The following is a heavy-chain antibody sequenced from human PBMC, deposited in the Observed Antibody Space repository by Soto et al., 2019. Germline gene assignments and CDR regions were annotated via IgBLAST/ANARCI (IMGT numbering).Heavy chain of an antibody. CDR3: ARDHPVFCSSNSCSDDYYGMDV. CDR2: IYYSGST. V-gene: IGHV4-59*01. J-gene: IGHJ6*02. CDR1: GGSISSYY. Sequence: SETLYLTCTVSGGSISSYYWSWILQPPGKGLEWIGYIYYSGSTNYNPSLKSRVTISVDTSKNQFSLKLSSVTAADTAVYYCARDHPVFCSSNSCSDDYYGMDVWGQGTTVTVSS. D-gene: IGHD2-2*01.